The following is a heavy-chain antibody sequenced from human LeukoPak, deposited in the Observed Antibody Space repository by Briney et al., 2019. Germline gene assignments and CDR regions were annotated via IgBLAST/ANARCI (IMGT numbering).Heavy chain of an antibody. CDR2: ISAYNGNT. CDR1: GYTFTSYG. CDR3: ARDSPHWDQNAFDI. D-gene: IGHD7-27*01. J-gene: IGHJ3*02. V-gene: IGHV1-18*01. Sequence: ASVKVSCKASGYTFTSYGISWVRQAPGQGLEWMGWISAYNGNTNYAQKLQGRVTMTTDTSTSTAYMELRSLRSDDTAVYYCARDSPHWDQNAFDIWGQGTMVTVSS.